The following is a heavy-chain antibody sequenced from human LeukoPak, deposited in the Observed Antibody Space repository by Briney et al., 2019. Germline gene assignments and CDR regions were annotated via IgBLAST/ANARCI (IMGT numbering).Heavy chain of an antibody. CDR2: IYYSGST. D-gene: IGHD2-8*01. J-gene: IGHJ5*02. V-gene: IGHV4-31*03. Sequence: SETLSLTCTVSGGSISSGGYYWSWIRQHPGRLLEWIGYIYYSGSTYYNPSLKSRVTISVDTSKNQFSLKLSSVTAADTAVYYCATSRMLRNWFDPWGQGTLVTVSS. CDR3: ATSRMLRNWFDP. CDR1: GGSISSGGYY.